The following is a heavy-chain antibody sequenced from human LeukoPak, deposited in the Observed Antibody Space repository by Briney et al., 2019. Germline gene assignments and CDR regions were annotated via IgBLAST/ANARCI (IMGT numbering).Heavy chain of an antibody. J-gene: IGHJ5*02. Sequence: GASVKVSCKASGYTFSSYGISWVRQAPGQGLEWMGWISAYNGNTNYAQKLQGRVTMTTDTSTSTAYMELRSLRSDDTAVYYCAREKTYYDILTGRGRDWFDPWGQGTLATVSS. CDR2: ISAYNGNT. D-gene: IGHD3-9*01. CDR3: AREKTYYDILTGRGRDWFDP. CDR1: GYTFSSYG. V-gene: IGHV1-18*01.